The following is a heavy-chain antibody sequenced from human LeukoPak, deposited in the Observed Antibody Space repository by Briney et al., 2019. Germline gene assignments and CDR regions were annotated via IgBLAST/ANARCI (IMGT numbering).Heavy chain of an antibody. CDR2: SYYIGSA. Sequence: SSETLSLTCTVSGGSISSYYWNWIRRPPGKGLEWIGYSYYIGSANYNPSLESRVTISVDTSKNQFSLKLSSVTAADTAIYYCARARSTYLTAIPFDYWGQGTLVTVSS. V-gene: IGHV4-59*01. CDR1: GGSISSYY. D-gene: IGHD4-11*01. CDR3: ARARSTYLTAIPFDY. J-gene: IGHJ4*02.